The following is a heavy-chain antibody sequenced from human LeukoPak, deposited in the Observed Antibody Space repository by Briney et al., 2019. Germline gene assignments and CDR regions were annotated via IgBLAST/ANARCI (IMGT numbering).Heavy chain of an antibody. V-gene: IGHV3-23*01. D-gene: IGHD3-22*01. CDR3: AKDAGYDSSGHYQY. Sequence: PGGSLRLSCAASGFTVSSNYMSWVRQAPGKGLEWVSAISGSGGGTYYADSVKGRFTISRDNSKNTLYLQVNSLRAEDTAVYYCAKDAGYDSSGHYQYWGQGTQVTVSS. CDR2: ISGSGGGT. J-gene: IGHJ4*02. CDR1: GFTVSSNY.